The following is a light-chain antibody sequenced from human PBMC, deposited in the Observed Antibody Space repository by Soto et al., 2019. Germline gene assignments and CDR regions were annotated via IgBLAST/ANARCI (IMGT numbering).Light chain of an antibody. CDR3: QTWGTGIRVV. Sequence: QLVLTQSPSASASLGASVKLTCTLSSGHSNYAIAWHQQQPEKGPRYLMKVNSDGSHTKGDGIPDRFSGSSSGAERYLTISRLQSEDEADYYCQTWGTGIRVVFGGGTKLTVL. V-gene: IGLV4-69*02. CDR1: SGHSNYA. CDR2: VNSDGSH. J-gene: IGLJ2*01.